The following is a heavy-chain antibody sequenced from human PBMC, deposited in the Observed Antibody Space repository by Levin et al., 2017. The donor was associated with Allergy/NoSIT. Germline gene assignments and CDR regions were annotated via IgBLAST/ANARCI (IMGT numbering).Heavy chain of an antibody. J-gene: IGHJ5*02. CDR1: GGSISGYY. CDR2: IYYTGST. Sequence: SQTLSLTCTVSGGSISGYYWSWIRQPPGKGLEWIGYIYYTGSTNYNPSLKSRVTISLDTSKNQFSLKLTSVTAADTAVYYCARDWGSGSSTSNWFDPWGQGTLITVSS. V-gene: IGHV4-59*01. D-gene: IGHD3-10*01. CDR3: ARDWGSGSSTSNWFDP.